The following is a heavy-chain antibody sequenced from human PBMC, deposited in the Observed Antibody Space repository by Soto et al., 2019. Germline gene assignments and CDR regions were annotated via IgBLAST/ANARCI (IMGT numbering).Heavy chain of an antibody. V-gene: IGHV3-11*01. CDR2: ICGSGNII. J-gene: IGHJ5*02. D-gene: IGHD6-19*01. CDR3: ARRTRGAGWFDP. CDR1: GFTFSDNY. Sequence: QVQLVESGGGLVKPGGSLRLSCAASGFTFSDNYMTWIRQAPGRGLEWVAYICGSGNIIYYADSVQGRFTVSRDNAKNSLYLQMNSLSAEDTAVYYCARRTRGAGWFDPWGQGTLVTVSS.